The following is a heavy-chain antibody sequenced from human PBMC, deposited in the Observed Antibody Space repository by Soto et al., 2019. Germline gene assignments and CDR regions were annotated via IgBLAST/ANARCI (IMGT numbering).Heavy chain of an antibody. D-gene: IGHD1-7*01. V-gene: IGHV4-59*08. CDR3: ARAVTGTGEVDYYYYGMDV. CDR1: GGSISSYY. CDR2: IYYSGST. J-gene: IGHJ6*02. Sequence: LSLTCTVSGGSISSYYWSWIRQPPGKGLEWIGYIYYSGSTNYNPSLKSRVTISVDTSKNQFSLKLSSVTAADTAVCYCARAVTGTGEVDYYYYGMDVWGQGTTVTVSS.